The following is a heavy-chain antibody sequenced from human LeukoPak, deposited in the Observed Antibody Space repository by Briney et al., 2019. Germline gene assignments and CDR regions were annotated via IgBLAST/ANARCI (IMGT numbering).Heavy chain of an antibody. CDR2: IYYSGST. V-gene: IGHV4-59*08. CDR3: ARLEYYGSGSYYGLDY. Sequence: SETLSLTCTVSGGSISSYYWSWIRQPPGKGLEWIGYIYYSGSTNYNPSLKSRVTISVDTSKNQFSLKLSSVTAADTAVYYCARLEYYGSGSYYGLDYWGQGTLVTVSS. D-gene: IGHD3-10*01. J-gene: IGHJ4*02. CDR1: GGSISSYY.